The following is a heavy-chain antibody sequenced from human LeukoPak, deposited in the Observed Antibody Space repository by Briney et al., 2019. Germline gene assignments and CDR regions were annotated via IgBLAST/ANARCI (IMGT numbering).Heavy chain of an antibody. D-gene: IGHD2-15*01. J-gene: IGHJ4*02. Sequence: ASVQASSQASGYTFTSDYMHWVRPAPGQGHEWMGIINTSGGSTSYAQKFQGRVTVTRDTSTSTVYMELSSLRSEDTAVYYCARGGDIVVVVAATNLGVYWGQGTLVTVSS. CDR3: ARGGDIVVVVAATNLGVY. CDR1: GYTFTSDY. CDR2: INTSGGST. V-gene: IGHV1-46*01.